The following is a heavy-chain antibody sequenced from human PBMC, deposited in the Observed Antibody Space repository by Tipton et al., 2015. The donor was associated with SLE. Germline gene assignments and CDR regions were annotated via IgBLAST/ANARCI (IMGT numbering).Heavy chain of an antibody. CDR2: IYPTDSDT. CDR3: ASWPRWDAFDI. J-gene: IGHJ3*02. V-gene: IGHV5-51*03. Sequence: VQLVQSGAEVKKPGESLKISCKGSEYSFTNYWIVWVRQVPGKGLEWMGLIYPTDSDTRYSPSFQGQVSISADMSTYTAYLQWSSLKASDSALYYCASWPRWDAFDICGQGTMVTVSS. CDR1: EYSFTNYW.